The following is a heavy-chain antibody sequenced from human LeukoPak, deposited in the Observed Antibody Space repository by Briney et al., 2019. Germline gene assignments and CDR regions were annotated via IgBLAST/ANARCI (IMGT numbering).Heavy chain of an antibody. V-gene: IGHV3-30*03. D-gene: IGHD3-9*01. Sequence: GGSLRLSCAASGFTFTSYGFHWVRQAPGKALEWVAFMSYDGNKKYGDSVKGRFTISRDNAKNSLYLQMNSLRAEDTAVYYCAGSDTTGYSPREWDYWYFDLWGRGTLVTVSS. CDR1: GFTFTSYG. CDR3: AGSDTTGYSPREWDYWYFDL. J-gene: IGHJ2*01. CDR2: MSYDGNK.